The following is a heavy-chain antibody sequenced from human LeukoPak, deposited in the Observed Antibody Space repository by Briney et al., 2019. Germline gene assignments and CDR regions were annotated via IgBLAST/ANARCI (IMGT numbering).Heavy chain of an antibody. CDR3: ARGRGYSTFDN. J-gene: IGHJ5*02. V-gene: IGHV3-7*01. D-gene: IGHD4-23*01. CDR1: GFPFSNYW. Sequence: GGSLRLSCAASGFPFSNYWMSWVRQAPGKGLEWVANMKEDGGEINYVDSVKGRFTISRDNAKNSLYLHMNSLRVDDTAVYYRARGRGYSTFDNWGQGTLVTVSS. CDR2: MKEDGGEI.